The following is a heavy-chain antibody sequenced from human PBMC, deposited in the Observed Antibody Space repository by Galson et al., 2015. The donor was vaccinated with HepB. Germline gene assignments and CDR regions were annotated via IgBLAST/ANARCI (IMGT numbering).Heavy chain of an antibody. V-gene: IGHV3-7*03. Sequence: SLRLSCAASGFTFSSYWMSWVRQAPGKGLEWVANIKQDGSEKYYVDSVKGRFTISRDNAKNSLYLQMNSLRAEDTAVYYCARRSYYDSSGYLVDYYGMDVWGQGTTVTVSS. CDR2: IKQDGSEK. J-gene: IGHJ6*02. D-gene: IGHD3-22*01. CDR3: ARRSYYDSSGYLVDYYGMDV. CDR1: GFTFSSYW.